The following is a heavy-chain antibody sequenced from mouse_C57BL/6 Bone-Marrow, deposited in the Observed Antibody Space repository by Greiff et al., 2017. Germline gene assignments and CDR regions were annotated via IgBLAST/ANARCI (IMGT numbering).Heavy chain of an antibody. D-gene: IGHD2-4*01. CDR1: GYTFTDHT. CDR3: ARSPVYYDSAYYAMDY. Sequence: VQLQQSDAELVKPGASVKISCKVSGYTFTDHTIHWMKQRPEQGLEWIGYIYPRDGSTKYNEKFKGKATLTADKSSSTAYMQLNSLTSEDSAVYVCARSPVYYDSAYYAMDYWGQGTSVTVSS. J-gene: IGHJ4*01. V-gene: IGHV1-78*01. CDR2: IYPRDGST.